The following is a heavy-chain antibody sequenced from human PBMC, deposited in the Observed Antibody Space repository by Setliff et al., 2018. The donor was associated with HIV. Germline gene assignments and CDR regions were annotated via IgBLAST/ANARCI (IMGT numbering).Heavy chain of an antibody. CDR3: ARANPDILTGYSYYFDY. CDR1: GGSISSYY. D-gene: IGHD3-9*01. J-gene: IGHJ4*02. Sequence: SETLSLTCTVSGGSISSYYWSWIRQPAGKGLEWIGRIYTSGSTNYNPSLKSRVTMSVDTSKNQFSLKLSSVTAADTAVYYCARANPDILTGYSYYFDYWGQGTLVTVSS. CDR2: IYTSGST. V-gene: IGHV4-4*07.